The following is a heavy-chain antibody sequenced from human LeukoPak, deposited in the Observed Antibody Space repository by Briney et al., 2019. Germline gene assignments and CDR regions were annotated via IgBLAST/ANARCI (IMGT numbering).Heavy chain of an antibody. J-gene: IGHJ5*02. Sequence: ASVKVSCKASGYTFTSYDINWVRQATGQGLEWMGGINHNRGNTGYAQKFQGRVTITRNISISTAYMELSSLRSEDTAVYYCARVTVVVPPTQIWFDPWGQGTLVTVSS. CDR2: INHNRGNT. D-gene: IGHD2-2*01. CDR1: GYTFTSYD. CDR3: ARVTVVVPPTQIWFDP. V-gene: IGHV1-8*03.